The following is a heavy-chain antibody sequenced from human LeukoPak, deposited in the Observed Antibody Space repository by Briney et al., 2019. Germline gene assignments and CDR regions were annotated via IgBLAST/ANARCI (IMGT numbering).Heavy chain of an antibody. CDR2: ISGSGGTT. CDR3: ARGGGSYTPRFDY. D-gene: IGHD1-26*01. Sequence: GGSLRLSCTVSGFTVSSNSMSWVCQAPGKGLEWVSFISGSGGTTYYADSVRGRFTISRDNSKNTLYVQMNSLRVEDTAVYYCARGGGSYTPRFDYWGQGTLVTVSS. CDR1: GFTVSSNS. J-gene: IGHJ4*02. V-gene: IGHV3-23*01.